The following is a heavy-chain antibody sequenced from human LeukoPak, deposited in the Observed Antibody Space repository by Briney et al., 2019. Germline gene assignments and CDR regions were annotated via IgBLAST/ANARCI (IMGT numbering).Heavy chain of an antibody. J-gene: IGHJ6*03. CDR1: GFTFSDYY. D-gene: IGHD3-3*01. CDR3: ARASITISYYYMDV. CDR2: ISSSGSMK. V-gene: IGHV3-11*04. Sequence: GGSLRLSCAASGFTFSDYYMTWIRQAPGKGPEWVSYISSSGSMKYYVDSVKGRFTVSRDNAKNSLYLQMNSLRAEDTAVYYCARASITISYYYMDVWGKGTTVTVSS.